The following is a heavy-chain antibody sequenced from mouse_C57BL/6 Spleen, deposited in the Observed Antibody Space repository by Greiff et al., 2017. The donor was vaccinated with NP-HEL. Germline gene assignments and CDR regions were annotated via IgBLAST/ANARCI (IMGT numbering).Heavy chain of an antibody. D-gene: IGHD1-1*01. V-gene: IGHV5-4*01. CDR2: ISDGGSYT. Sequence: EVQGVESGGGLVKPGGSLKLSCAASGFTFSSYAMSWVRQTPEKRLEWVATISDGGSYTYYPDNVKGRFTISRDNAKNNLYLQMSHLKSEDTAMYYCARDRNYGSSYVWFAYWGQGTLVTVSA. CDR1: GFTFSSYA. CDR3: ARDRNYGSSYVWFAY. J-gene: IGHJ3*01.